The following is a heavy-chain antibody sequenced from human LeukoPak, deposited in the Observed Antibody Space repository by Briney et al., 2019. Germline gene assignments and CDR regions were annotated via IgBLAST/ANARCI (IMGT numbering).Heavy chain of an antibody. Sequence: PSETLSLTCTVSGGSISSYYWYWIRQPPGKGLEWIGYIYYTGSTNYNPSLKSRVTISVDTSKNHFSLKVNSVTPADTAVYFCARAGYSSSWYLDYWGQGTLVTVSS. CDR3: ARAGYSSSWYLDY. D-gene: IGHD6-13*01. CDR2: IYYTGST. CDR1: GGSISSYY. V-gene: IGHV4-59*01. J-gene: IGHJ4*02.